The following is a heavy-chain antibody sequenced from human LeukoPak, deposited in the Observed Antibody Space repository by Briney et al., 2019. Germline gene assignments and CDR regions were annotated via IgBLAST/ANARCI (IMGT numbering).Heavy chain of an antibody. CDR2: ISGSGGST. D-gene: IGHD2-15*01. J-gene: IGHJ4*02. CDR1: GFTFSSYA. V-gene: IGHV3-23*01. Sequence: GGSLRLSCAASGFTFSSYAMSWVRQAPGKGLEWVSAISGSGGSTYYADSVKGRFTISRDNSKNTLYLQMNSLRAEDTAVYYCAEITRGGSWSKWGQGTLVTVSS. CDR3: AEITRGGSWSK.